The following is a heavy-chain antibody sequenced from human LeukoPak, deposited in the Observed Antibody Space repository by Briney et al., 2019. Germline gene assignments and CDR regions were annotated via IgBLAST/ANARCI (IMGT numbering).Heavy chain of an antibody. CDR1: GYTFTSYY. V-gene: IGHV1-46*01. CDR2: INPSGGST. CDR3: ARGASRSFDY. J-gene: IGHJ4*02. Sequence: ASVKVSCKASGYTFTSYYMHWVRQADGHGLEWRGRINPSGGSTSYAQKFQGRVTMTSDMSTSTVYMELSSLRSEDTAVYYCARGASRSFDYWGQGTLVTVSS.